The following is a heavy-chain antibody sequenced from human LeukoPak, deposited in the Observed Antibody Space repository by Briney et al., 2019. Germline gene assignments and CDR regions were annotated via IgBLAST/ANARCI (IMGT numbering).Heavy chain of an antibody. J-gene: IGHJ4*02. V-gene: IGHV3-7*01. CDR1: GFTFTDYW. CDR3: SNGIYSSSY. D-gene: IGHD6-6*01. Sequence: GGSLRLSCAASGFTFTDYWMCRVRQAPGKGLEWVANIHQDGSIQYYLDSVEGRFTIFRDNAKNSLYLQMDNLRAEDTAVYYCSNGIYSSSYWGRGTLVTVSS. CDR2: IHQDGSIQ.